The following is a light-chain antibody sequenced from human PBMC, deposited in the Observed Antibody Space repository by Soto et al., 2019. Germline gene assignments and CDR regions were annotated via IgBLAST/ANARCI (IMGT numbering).Light chain of an antibody. Sequence: ALTQPASVSGSPGQSITISCTGTSSDVGNYKYVSWYQQHPGKAPKLMIYEVSNRPSGASNRFSGSKSGNTASLTISGLQAEDETDYYCFSYTSSGTYVFGTGTKGTVL. V-gene: IGLV2-14*01. CDR3: FSYTSSGTYV. CDR2: EVS. J-gene: IGLJ1*01. CDR1: SSDVGNYKY.